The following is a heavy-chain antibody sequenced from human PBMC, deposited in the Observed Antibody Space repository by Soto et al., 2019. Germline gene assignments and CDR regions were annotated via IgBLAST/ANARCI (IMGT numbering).Heavy chain of an antibody. V-gene: IGHV3-53*01. CDR3: ARADTYNWNYGGAFDI. J-gene: IGHJ3*02. Sequence: GGSLRLSCAASGFTVSSNYMSWVRQAPGKGLEWVSVIYSGGSTYYADSVKGRFTISRDNSKNTLYLQMNSLRAEDTAVYYCARADTYNWNYGGAFDIWGQGTMVTVSS. CDR2: IYSGGST. CDR1: GFTVSSNY. D-gene: IGHD1-7*01.